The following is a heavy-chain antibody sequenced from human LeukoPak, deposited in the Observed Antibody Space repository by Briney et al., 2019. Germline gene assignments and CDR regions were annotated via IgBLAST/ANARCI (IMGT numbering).Heavy chain of an antibody. Sequence: SETLSLTCTVSGGSISIYYWSWIRQPAGKGLEWIGHIYTSGSTNYNPSLKSRVTMSVDTSKNQFSLKLSSVTAADTAVYYCARGTPAYEYYFDYWGQGTLVTVSS. D-gene: IGHD5-12*01. CDR2: IYTSGST. V-gene: IGHV4-4*07. J-gene: IGHJ4*02. CDR3: ARGTPAYEYYFDY. CDR1: GGSISIYY.